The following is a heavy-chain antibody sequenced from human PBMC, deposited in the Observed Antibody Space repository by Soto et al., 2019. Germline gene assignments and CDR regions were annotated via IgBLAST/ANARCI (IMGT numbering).Heavy chain of an antibody. CDR1: GFTFSSYA. CDR2: IDGSGGDR. J-gene: IGHJ4*02. V-gene: IGHV3-23*01. D-gene: IGHD5-12*01. CDR3: AMEIVAGAYVETSAFDF. Sequence: EVQLLESGGDLVQPGGSLRLSCAASGFTFSSYAMGWVRQAPGTGLEWVSVIDGSGGDRSLADSVKGRFTISRDNSKNTLYLQIDRLTVEYTATYFCAMEIVAGAYVETSAFDFWGQRTLVTVSS.